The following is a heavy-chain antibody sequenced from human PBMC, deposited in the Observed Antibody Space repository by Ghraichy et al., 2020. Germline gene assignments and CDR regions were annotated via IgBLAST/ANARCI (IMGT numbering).Heavy chain of an antibody. Sequence: GESLNISCAASAFPFSTYSMNWVRQAPGKGLEWVSYISRSSDTIYYADSVKGRFTISRDNAKASLYLQMNSLRDEDTAVYYCAREDSSSWYYFDYWGQGTPVTVSS. J-gene: IGHJ4*02. D-gene: IGHD6-13*01. CDR1: AFPFSTYS. CDR3: AREDSSSWYYFDY. V-gene: IGHV3-48*02. CDR2: ISRSSDTI.